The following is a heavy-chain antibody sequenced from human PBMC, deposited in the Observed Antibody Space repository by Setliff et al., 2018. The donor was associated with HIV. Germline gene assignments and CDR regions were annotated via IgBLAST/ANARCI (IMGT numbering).Heavy chain of an antibody. Sequence: SETLSLTCAVSSYSISSGYYWGWIRQPPGKGLEWIGSIYHSGSTYYNPSLKSRVTISVDTSKNQFSLKLSSVTAADTAVYYCARDDSSGWHFYYYYGMDVWGQGTTVTVSS. J-gene: IGHJ6*02. CDR2: IYHSGST. CDR1: SYSISSGYY. D-gene: IGHD6-19*01. V-gene: IGHV4-38-2*02. CDR3: ARDDSSGWHFYYYYGMDV.